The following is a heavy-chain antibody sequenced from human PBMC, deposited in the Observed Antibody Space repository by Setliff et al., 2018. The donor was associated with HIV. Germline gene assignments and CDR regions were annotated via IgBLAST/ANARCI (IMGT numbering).Heavy chain of an antibody. V-gene: IGHV4-38-2*01. Sequence: SETLSLTCPVSGYSISSGYYWGWIRQPPGRGLEWIGAIHHSGNTYYNPPLKSRVTISVDTSKNLFSLKVNSVTAADTAVYYCARHDITLVRGLVWGQGTTVTVSS. D-gene: IGHD3-10*01. J-gene: IGHJ6*02. CDR3: ARHDITLVRGLV. CDR1: GYSISSGYY. CDR2: IHHSGNT.